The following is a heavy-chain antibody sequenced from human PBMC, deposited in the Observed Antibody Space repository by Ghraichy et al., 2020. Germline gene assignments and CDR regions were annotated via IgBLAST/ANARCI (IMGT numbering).Heavy chain of an antibody. CDR3: ARGERAAAGPDRPRRGFDP. CDR1: GGSFSGYY. D-gene: IGHD6-13*01. J-gene: IGHJ5*02. CDR2: INHSGST. V-gene: IGHV4-34*01. Sequence: SETLSLTCAVYGGSFSGYYWSWIRQPPGKGLEWIGEINHSGSTNYNPSLKSRVTISVDTSKNQFSLKLSSVTAADTAVYYCARGERAAAGPDRPRRGFDPWGQGTLVTVSS.